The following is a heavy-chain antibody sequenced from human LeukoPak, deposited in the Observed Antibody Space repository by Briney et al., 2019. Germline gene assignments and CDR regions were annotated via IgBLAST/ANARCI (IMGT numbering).Heavy chain of an antibody. CDR3: ARDSAPAPAPTDY. CDR2: IYYSGST. D-gene: IGHD2-2*01. Sequence: SETLSLTCTVSGGSISSSSYYWGWIRQPPGKGLEWIGSIYYSGSTYYNPSLKSRVTISVDTSKNQFSLKLSSVTAADTAVYYCARDSAPAPAPTDYWGQGTLVTVSS. V-gene: IGHV4-39*02. J-gene: IGHJ4*02. CDR1: GGSISSSSYY.